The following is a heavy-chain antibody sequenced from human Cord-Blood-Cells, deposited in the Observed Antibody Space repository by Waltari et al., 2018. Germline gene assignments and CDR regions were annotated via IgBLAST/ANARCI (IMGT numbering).Heavy chain of an antibody. V-gene: IGHV4-59*08. Sequence: QVQLQESGPGLVKPSASLPLTCTGTGGSISSYHWSGIRQPPGKGLEWIGYIYYSGSTNYNPSLKSRVTISVDTSKNQFSLKLSSVTAADTAVYYCAGWFRELFDYWGQGTLVTVSS. CDR1: GGSISSYH. J-gene: IGHJ4*02. D-gene: IGHD3-10*01. CDR3: AGWFRELFDY. CDR2: IYYSGST.